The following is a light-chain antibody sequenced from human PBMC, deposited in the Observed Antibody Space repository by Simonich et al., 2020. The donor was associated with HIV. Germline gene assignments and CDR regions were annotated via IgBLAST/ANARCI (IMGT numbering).Light chain of an antibody. CDR1: QDISNS. Sequence: DIQMTQSPSSLSASVGDRVTITCRASQDISNSLAWYQHKPGKAPKVLVYGASKLESGVPSRFSGSGSGTKFTLTISSLEPEDFAVYYCQQRSNWPRTFGQGTKVEIK. CDR2: GAS. V-gene: IGKV1-NL1*01. CDR3: QQRSNWPRT. J-gene: IGKJ1*01.